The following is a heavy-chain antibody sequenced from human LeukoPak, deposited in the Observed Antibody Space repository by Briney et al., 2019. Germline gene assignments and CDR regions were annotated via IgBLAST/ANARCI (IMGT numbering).Heavy chain of an antibody. CDR2: IIPIFGTA. Sequence: SVTVSCKASGGTFSSYAISWVRQAPGQGLEWMGGIIPIFGTANYAQKFQGRVTITADESTSTAYMELSSLRSEDTAVYYCARGRKMYYYDSSGYHALPSFDYWGQGTLVTVSS. D-gene: IGHD3-22*01. CDR1: GGTFSSYA. J-gene: IGHJ4*02. CDR3: ARGRKMYYYDSSGYHALPSFDY. V-gene: IGHV1-69*13.